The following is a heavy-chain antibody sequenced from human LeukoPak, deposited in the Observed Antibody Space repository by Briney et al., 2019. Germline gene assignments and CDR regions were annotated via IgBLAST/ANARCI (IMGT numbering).Heavy chain of an antibody. D-gene: IGHD2-15*01. CDR1: NGSISSSAYY. CDR2: VYFSGIT. V-gene: IGHV4-39*07. J-gene: IGHJ3*02. CDR3: ARESETDIVVVVAVDHDAFDI. Sequence: SETLSLTCTVSNGSISSSAYYWGWVRQSPGKGLQWIGSVYFSGITYYNESLKSRLTISVDKSNNQFSLEVRSVTAADTAVYYCARESETDIVVVVAVDHDAFDIWGQGTMVTVSS.